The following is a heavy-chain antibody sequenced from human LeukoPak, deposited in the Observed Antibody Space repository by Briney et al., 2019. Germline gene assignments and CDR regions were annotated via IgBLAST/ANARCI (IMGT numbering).Heavy chain of an antibody. CDR2: IDPSGSST. CDR1: GYTFTRYY. J-gene: IGHJ4*02. CDR3: ARDHAAAGTGLGF. Sequence: GASVKVSCKSSGYTFTRYYMHWVRQAPGPGLEWMGIIDPSGSSTTYAQRFQGRVTMTRDTSTSTVYMELSSLRSEDTAIYCCARDHAAAGTGLGFWGQGTLVTVSS. D-gene: IGHD6-13*01. V-gene: IGHV1-46*01.